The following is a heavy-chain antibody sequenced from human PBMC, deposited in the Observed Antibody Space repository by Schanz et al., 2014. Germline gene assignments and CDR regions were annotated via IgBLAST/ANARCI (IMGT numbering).Heavy chain of an antibody. D-gene: IGHD3-3*01. CDR2: INTGSGDT. CDR1: EYSFTSYS. Sequence: QVHLVQSGAEVKRPGASVKVSCKASEYSFTSYSMHWVRQAPGQRLEWMGWINTGSGDTKYSQNFQGRVTITRDTSASTAYMELSSLRSDDTAVYYCARSAGRDFWSGYYTRFDYWGQGTQVTVSS. CDR3: ARSAGRDFWSGYYTRFDY. V-gene: IGHV1-3*04. J-gene: IGHJ4*02.